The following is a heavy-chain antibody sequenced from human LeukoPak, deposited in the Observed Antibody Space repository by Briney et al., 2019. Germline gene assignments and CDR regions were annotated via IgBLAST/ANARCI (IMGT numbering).Heavy chain of an antibody. J-gene: IGHJ4*02. CDR2: IDYSGAT. CDR3: ARDRVVGAIYFDY. CDR1: GGSISTNTHN. V-gene: IGHV4-39*07. D-gene: IGHD1-26*01. Sequence: SETLSLTCTVSGGSISTNTHNWGWIRQPPGTGREWIGNIDYSGATFYNPALQGRVTISIDTSTNRFSLNLTSVTAADTAIYYCARDRVVGAIYFDYWGQGTLVSVSS.